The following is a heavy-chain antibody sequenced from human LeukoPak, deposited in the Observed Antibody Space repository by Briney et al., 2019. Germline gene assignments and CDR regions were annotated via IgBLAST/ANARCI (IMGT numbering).Heavy chain of an antibody. Sequence: SETLSLTCTVSGGSISSGGYYWSWIRQHPGKGLEWIGYIYYSGSTYYNPSLKSRVTISVDTSKNQFSLKLSSATAADTAVYYCARDKGTIFGVVKNYGMDVWGQGTTVTVSS. CDR1: GGSISSGGYY. CDR3: ARDKGTIFGVVKNYGMDV. J-gene: IGHJ6*02. D-gene: IGHD3-3*01. CDR2: IYYSGST. V-gene: IGHV4-31*03.